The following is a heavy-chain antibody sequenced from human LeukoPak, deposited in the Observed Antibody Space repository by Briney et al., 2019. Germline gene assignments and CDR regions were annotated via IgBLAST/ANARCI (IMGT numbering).Heavy chain of an antibody. V-gene: IGHV4-59*08. J-gene: IGHJ4*02. CDR2: IDYRGRT. CDR1: GGSISSYC. Sequence: SETLSPTCTVSGGSISSYCWSWIRQPPGKGLEWIGYIDYRGRTKYNPSLKSRVTMSLGTSRNQFSLKLTSVTAADTAVYYCASDNSGSYHPYYWGLGTLVTVSS. D-gene: IGHD3-22*01. CDR3: ASDNSGSYHPYY.